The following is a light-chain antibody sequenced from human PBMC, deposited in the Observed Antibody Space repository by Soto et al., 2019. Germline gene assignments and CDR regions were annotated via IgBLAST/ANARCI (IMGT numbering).Light chain of an antibody. J-gene: IGLJ7*01. Sequence: QSVLTQPPSVSGAPGQRVTISCTGSSFNIGAGYDVHWYHQLPGTAPKLLIFGNTNRPSGVPDRFSGSKSGTSASLAITGLQAEDEADYYCHSYDSTLSASIFGGGTQLTVL. V-gene: IGLV1-40*01. CDR3: HSYDSTLSASI. CDR2: GNT. CDR1: SFNIGAGYD.